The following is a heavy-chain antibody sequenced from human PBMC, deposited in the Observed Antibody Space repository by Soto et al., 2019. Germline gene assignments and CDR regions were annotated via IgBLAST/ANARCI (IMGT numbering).Heavy chain of an antibody. CDR3: ARESGGATATLDYYYFYMDV. Sequence: QVQLVQSGAEVRKPGASVTVSCRSSGDSFNDYYIHWVRQAPGHGFEWMGWINPNGGVTKYAQKFQGWVSLTRETSIRTVYMQLSRLRSDDTAVYYCARESGGATATLDYYYFYMDVWGTGTTVTVSS. V-gene: IGHV1-2*04. D-gene: IGHD5-12*01. J-gene: IGHJ6*03. CDR2: INPNGGVT. CDR1: GDSFNDYY.